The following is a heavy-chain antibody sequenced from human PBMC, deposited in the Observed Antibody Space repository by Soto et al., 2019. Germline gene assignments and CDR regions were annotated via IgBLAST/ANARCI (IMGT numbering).Heavy chain of an antibody. CDR1: GFTFSSYA. CDR3: AKDGSYYDSSGYYYVVSPGYYFDY. Sequence: PGGSLRLSCAASGFTFSSYAMSWVRQAPGKGLEWVSAISGSGGSTYYADSVKGRFTISRDNSKNTLYLQMNSLRAEDTAVYYCAKDGSYYDSSGYYYVVSPGYYFDYWGQGTLVTVSS. J-gene: IGHJ4*02. V-gene: IGHV3-23*01. D-gene: IGHD3-22*01. CDR2: ISGSGGST.